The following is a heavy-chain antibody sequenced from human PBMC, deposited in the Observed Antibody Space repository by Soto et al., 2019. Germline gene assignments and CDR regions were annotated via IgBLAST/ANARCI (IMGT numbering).Heavy chain of an antibody. D-gene: IGHD6-19*01. Sequence: VASVKVSCKSSGGTFSSYGISWVRQAPGQGLEWMGGIIPIFGTASYAQKFQDRVTIKADESTSTAYMELRRLRFEDTAVYYCARDRIAVAGPPPYYYYGMDVWGQGTTVTVSS. CDR1: GGTFSSYG. J-gene: IGHJ6*02. V-gene: IGHV1-69*13. CDR2: IIPIFGTA. CDR3: ARDRIAVAGPPPYYYYGMDV.